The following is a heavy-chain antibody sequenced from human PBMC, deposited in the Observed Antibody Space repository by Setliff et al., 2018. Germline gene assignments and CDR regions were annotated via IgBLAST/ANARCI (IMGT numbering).Heavy chain of an antibody. Sequence: SETLSLTCTVSGGSISSGGYYWSWIRQHPGKGLEWIGYIYYSGITYYSPSLKSRVVVSVDTSKNQFSLKLSSVTAADTAVYYCARLPGYCNGGNCYGYYTFDIWGQGTMVTVS. CDR2: IYYSGIT. D-gene: IGHD2-15*01. V-gene: IGHV4-30-4*08. J-gene: IGHJ3*02. CDR1: GGSISSGGYY. CDR3: ARLPGYCNGGNCYGYYTFDI.